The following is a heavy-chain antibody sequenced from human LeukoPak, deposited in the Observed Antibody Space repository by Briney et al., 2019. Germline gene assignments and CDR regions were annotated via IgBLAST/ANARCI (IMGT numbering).Heavy chain of an antibody. CDR3: ARSLLRGKLQGAFDY. D-gene: IGHD4-11*01. CDR2: INPSGGST. J-gene: IGHJ4*02. V-gene: IGHV1-46*01. Sequence: ASVKVSCKASGYTFTSYDINWVRQATGQGLEWMGIINPSGGSTSYAQKFQGRVTMTRDMSTSTVYMELSSLRSEDTAVYYCARSLLRGKLQGAFDYWGQGTLVTVSS. CDR1: GYTFTSYD.